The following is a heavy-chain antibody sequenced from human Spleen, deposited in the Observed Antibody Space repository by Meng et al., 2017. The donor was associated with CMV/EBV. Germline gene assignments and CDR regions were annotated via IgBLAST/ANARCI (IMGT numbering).Heavy chain of an antibody. CDR3: ARDWKRVGAMDNFDY. CDR1: GYTFTSYG. J-gene: IGHJ4*02. D-gene: IGHD1-26*01. CDR2: ISAYNGNT. V-gene: IGHV1-18*01. Sequence: ASVKVSCKASGYTFTSYGISWVRQAPGQGLEWMGWISAYNGNTNYAQKLQGRVTMTTDTSTSTAYMELRSLRSDDTAVYYCARDWKRVGAMDNFDYWGQGTLVIVSS.